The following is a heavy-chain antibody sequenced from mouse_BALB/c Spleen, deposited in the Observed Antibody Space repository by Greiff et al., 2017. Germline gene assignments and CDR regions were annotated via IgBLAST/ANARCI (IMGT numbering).Heavy chain of an antibody. Sequence: VQLQQSGAELAKPGASVKMSCKASGYTFTSYWMHWVKQRPGQGLEWIGYINPSTGYTEYNQKFKDKATLTADKSSSTAYMQLSSLTSEDSAVYYGPRGVVNRAWFAYWAKGLWSLSLQ. J-gene: IGHJ3*01. CDR2: INPSTGYT. V-gene: IGHV1-7*01. CDR3: PRGVVNRAWFAY. CDR1: GYTFTSYW.